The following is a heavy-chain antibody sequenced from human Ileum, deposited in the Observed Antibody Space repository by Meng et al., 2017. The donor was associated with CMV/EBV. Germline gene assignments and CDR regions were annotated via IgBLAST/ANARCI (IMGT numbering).Heavy chain of an antibody. D-gene: IGHD2-8*01. V-gene: IGHV3-11*01. CDR3: ARRPFCTNSVCAFDF. J-gene: IGHJ4*02. Sequence: GGSLRLSCAASGFSFSDAYLTWVRQAPGKGLEWVAFIGRTGEAIYYASSVEGRFTVSRDTAKNILYLQMDRLRADDTAVYFCARRPFCTNSVCAFDFWGQGDLVTVSS. CDR1: GFSFSDAY. CDR2: IGRTGEAI.